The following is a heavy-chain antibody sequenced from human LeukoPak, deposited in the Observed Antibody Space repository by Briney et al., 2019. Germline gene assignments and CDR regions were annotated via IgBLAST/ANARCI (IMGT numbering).Heavy chain of an antibody. CDR2: ISSSGSTI. J-gene: IGHJ4*02. Sequence: GGSLRLFCAASGFTFSDYYMSWIRQAPGKGLEWVSYISSSGSTIYYADSVKGRFTISRDNSRNTLFLQMNSLRAEDTALYYCARWDIPTADIDYWGQGTLVTVSS. D-gene: IGHD6-13*01. V-gene: IGHV3-11*04. CDR1: GFTFSDYY. CDR3: ARWDIPTADIDY.